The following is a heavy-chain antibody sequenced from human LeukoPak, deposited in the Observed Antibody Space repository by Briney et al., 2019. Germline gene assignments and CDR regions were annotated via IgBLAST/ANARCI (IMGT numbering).Heavy chain of an antibody. Sequence: AASVTVSCTASGGTFSSYAISWVRQAPGQGLEWMGGIIPIFGTANYAQKFQGRVTITADESTSTAYMELSSLRSEGTAVYYCASYLSNGVTIFGVAFDYWGQGTLVTVSS. V-gene: IGHV1-69*13. CDR3: ASYLSNGVTIFGVAFDY. J-gene: IGHJ4*02. D-gene: IGHD3-3*01. CDR1: GGTFSSYA. CDR2: IIPIFGTA.